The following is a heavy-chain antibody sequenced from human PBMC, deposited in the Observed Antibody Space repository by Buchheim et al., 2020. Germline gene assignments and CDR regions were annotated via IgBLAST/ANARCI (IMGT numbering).Heavy chain of an antibody. J-gene: IGHJ6*02. CDR1: GFTFSSYA. CDR2: ISYDGSNK. Sequence: QVQLVESGGGVVQPGRSLRLSCAASGFTFSSYAMHWVRQAPGKGLEWVAVISYDGSNKYDADSVKGRFTISRDNSKNTLYMQMNSLRAEDTAVYYCARGGQQLVYYYYGMDVWGQGTT. CDR3: ARGGQQLVYYYYGMDV. D-gene: IGHD6-13*01. V-gene: IGHV3-30-3*01.